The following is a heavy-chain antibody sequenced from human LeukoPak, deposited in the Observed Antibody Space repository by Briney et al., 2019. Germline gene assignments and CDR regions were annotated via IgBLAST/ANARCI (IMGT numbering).Heavy chain of an antibody. D-gene: IGHD1-1*01. J-gene: IGHJ6*04. CDR1: GYTFTGHY. CDR3: ARASWNDGLDV. Sequence: ASVKVSCKASGYTFTGHYMHWVRQAPGQGLEWMGRINPNSGGTNYAQKFQGRVTMARDTSISTAYMELSRLRSDDTAVYYCARASWNDGLDVWGKGTTVTVSS. CDR2: INPNSGGT. V-gene: IGHV1-2*06.